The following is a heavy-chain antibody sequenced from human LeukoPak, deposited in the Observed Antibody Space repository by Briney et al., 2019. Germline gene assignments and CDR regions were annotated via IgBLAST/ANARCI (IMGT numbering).Heavy chain of an antibody. CDR1: GYTFTNYA. J-gene: IGHJ4*02. Sequence: ASVKVSCKATGYTFTNYAMNWVRQPPAQGLEWVGWINTNTGNPTYAQGFTGRFVFSLDTSVSTAYLQISSLKAEDTAVYYCARADPDYGDYFLLGYWGQGTLVTVSS. CDR3: ARADPDYGDYFLLGY. D-gene: IGHD4-17*01. CDR2: INTNTGNP. V-gene: IGHV7-4-1*02.